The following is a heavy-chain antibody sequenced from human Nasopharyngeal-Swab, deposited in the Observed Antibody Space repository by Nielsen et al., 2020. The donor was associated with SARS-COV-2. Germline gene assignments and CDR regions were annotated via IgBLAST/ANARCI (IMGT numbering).Heavy chain of an antibody. J-gene: IGHJ2*01. D-gene: IGHD6-13*01. Sequence: GESLKISCAASGFTFSSYSMNWVRQAPGKGLEWVSSVSSTSSYIYYADSLKGRFTISRDNAKNSLYLQLSSLRAEDTAVYYCARDPLSSWQAIGNWYFDLWGRGTLVTVSS. CDR3: ARDPLSSWQAIGNWYFDL. CDR1: GFTFSSYS. CDR2: VSSTSSYI. V-gene: IGHV3-21*01.